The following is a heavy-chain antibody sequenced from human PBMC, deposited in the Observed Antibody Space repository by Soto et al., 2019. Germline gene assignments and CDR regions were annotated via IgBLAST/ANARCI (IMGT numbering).Heavy chain of an antibody. J-gene: IGHJ6*03. V-gene: IGHV3-11*01. CDR1: GFTFSDYY. D-gene: IGHD5-12*01. Sequence: GGSLRLSCAASGFTFSDYYMSWIRQAPGKGLEWVSYISSSGSTIYYADSVKGRFTISRDNAKNSLYLQMNSLRAEDTAVYYCAREDVVATIAYYYYYMDVWGKGTTVTVSS. CDR3: AREDVVATIAYYYYYMDV. CDR2: ISSSGSTI.